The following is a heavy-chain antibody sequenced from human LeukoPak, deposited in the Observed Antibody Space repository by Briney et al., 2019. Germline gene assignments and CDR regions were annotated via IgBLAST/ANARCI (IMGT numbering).Heavy chain of an antibody. Sequence: PGGSLRLSCAASGFTFSSYDLHWVRQATGKGLEWVSAIGTAGDTYYPGSVKGRFTISRENAKNSLYLQTNSLRAGDTAVYYCARDRRGAFDYWGQGTLVTVSS. J-gene: IGHJ4*02. V-gene: IGHV3-13*01. CDR3: ARDRRGAFDY. CDR1: GFTFSSYD. CDR2: IGTAGDT.